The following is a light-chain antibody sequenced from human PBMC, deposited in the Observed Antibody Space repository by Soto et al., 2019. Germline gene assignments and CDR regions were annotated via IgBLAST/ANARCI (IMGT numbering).Light chain of an antibody. CDR3: QSYDSSLSAHVV. V-gene: IGLV1-40*01. CDR2: GNS. J-gene: IGLJ2*01. Sequence: QSVLTQPPSVSGAPGQRVTISCTGSSSNIGAGYDVHWYRQLPGTAPKLLIYGNSNRPSGVPDRFSGSKSGTSASLAITGLQDEDEADYYCQSYDSSLSAHVVFGGGTKLTVL. CDR1: SSNIGAGYD.